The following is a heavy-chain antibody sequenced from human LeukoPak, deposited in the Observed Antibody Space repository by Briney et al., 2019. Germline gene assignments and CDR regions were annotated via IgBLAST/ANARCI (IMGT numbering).Heavy chain of an antibody. CDR2: INPNSGGT. CDR1: GYTFTGYY. V-gene: IGHV1-2*02. D-gene: IGHD1-1*01. Sequence: ASVKVSCTASGYTFTGYYMRWVRQAPGQGLEWMGWINPNSGGTNYQGRVTMTRDTSISTAYMELSRLRSDDTAVNYCARVGATGTTSPFDYWGQGTLVTVSS. J-gene: IGHJ4*02. CDR3: ARVGATGTTSPFDY.